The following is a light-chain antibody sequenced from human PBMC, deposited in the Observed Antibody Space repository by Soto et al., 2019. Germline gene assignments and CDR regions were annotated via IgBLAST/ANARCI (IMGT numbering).Light chain of an antibody. Sequence: DIQMTQSPSSLSASVGDRVTITCQATHDISNYLNWYQQKPGKAPKLLIYDAFNLQTGVPSRFNGSGFGTDFTFTISRLEPEDFAVYYCQQYGRSPFTFGPGTKVDIK. CDR2: DAF. J-gene: IGKJ3*01. CDR1: HDISNY. CDR3: QQYGRSPFT. V-gene: IGKV1-33*01.